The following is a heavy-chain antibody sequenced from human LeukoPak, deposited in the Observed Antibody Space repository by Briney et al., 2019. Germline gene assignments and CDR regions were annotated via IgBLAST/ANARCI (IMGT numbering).Heavy chain of an antibody. J-gene: IGHJ3*02. CDR2: ISYDGSNK. Sequence: GGSLRLSCAASGFTFSSYAMHWVRQAPGKGLEWVAVISYDGSNKYYADSVKGRFTISRDNAKNSLYLQMNSLRAEDTAVYYCATSFLRLTVGGFDIWGQGTMVTVSS. CDR3: ATSFLRLTVGGFDI. V-gene: IGHV3-30*04. D-gene: IGHD4-23*01. CDR1: GFTFSSYA.